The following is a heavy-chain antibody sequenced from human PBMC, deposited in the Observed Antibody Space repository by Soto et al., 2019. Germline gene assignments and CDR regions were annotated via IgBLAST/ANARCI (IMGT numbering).Heavy chain of an antibody. J-gene: IGHJ6*02. CDR3: ARVFGVAVAGKRYYYYYYGMDV. D-gene: IGHD6-19*01. CDR2: IIPIFGTA. Sequence: SVKVSCKASGGTFSSYAISWVRQAPGQGLEWMGGIIPIFGTANYAQKFQGRVTITADESTSTAYMELSSLRSEDTAVYYCARVFGVAVAGKRYYYYYYGMDVWGQGTTVTVSS. V-gene: IGHV1-69*13. CDR1: GGTFSSYA.